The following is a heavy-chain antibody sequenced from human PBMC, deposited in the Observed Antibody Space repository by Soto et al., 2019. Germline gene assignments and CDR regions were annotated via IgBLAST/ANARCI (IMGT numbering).Heavy chain of an antibody. D-gene: IGHD6-13*01. CDR3: TTGLAAAGTNY. J-gene: IGHJ4*02. Sequence: VQLVESGGNLVKPGGSLRLSCAASGFSFNIAWMSWVRQAPGKGLEWVGRIKSKNDGGTTDFAAPVKGRFTIPRDDSKNTVYLQMNSLKIEDTAVYYCTTGLAAAGTNYWGQGTLVTVSS. CDR1: GFSFNIAW. CDR2: IKSKNDGGTT. V-gene: IGHV3-15*01.